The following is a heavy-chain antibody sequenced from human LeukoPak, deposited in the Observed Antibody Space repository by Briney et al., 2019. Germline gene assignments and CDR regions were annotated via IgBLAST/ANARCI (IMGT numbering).Heavy chain of an antibody. D-gene: IGHD3-10*01. CDR1: GYTFTSTD. CDR2: INPSGGST. V-gene: IGHV1-46*01. Sequence: EASVKVSCKASGYTFTSTDINWVRQAPGQGLEWMGIINPSGGSTSYAQKFQGRVTMTRDTSTSTVYMELSSLRSEDTAVYYCASHPMVRGARGYFDYWGQGTLVTVSS. J-gene: IGHJ4*02. CDR3: ASHPMVRGARGYFDY.